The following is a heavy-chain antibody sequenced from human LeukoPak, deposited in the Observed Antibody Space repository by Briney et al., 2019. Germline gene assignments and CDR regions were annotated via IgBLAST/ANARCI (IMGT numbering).Heavy chain of an antibody. V-gene: IGHV3-23*01. Sequence: PGGSLRLSCAAPGFTFSSYAMSWVRQAPGKGLEWVSAISGSGGSTYYADSVKGRFTISRDNSKNTLYLQMNSLRAEDTAVYYCAKDHRYCSSTSCPPWGQGTLVTVSS. CDR3: AKDHRYCSSTSCPP. CDR2: ISGSGGST. J-gene: IGHJ5*02. CDR1: GFTFSSYA. D-gene: IGHD2-2*01.